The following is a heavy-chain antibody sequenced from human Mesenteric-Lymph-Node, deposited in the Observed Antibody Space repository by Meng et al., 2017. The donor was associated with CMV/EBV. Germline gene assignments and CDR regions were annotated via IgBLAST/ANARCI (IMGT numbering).Heavy chain of an antibody. D-gene: IGHD1-1*01. CDR3: ARVKTVNWNSPPSYGMDV. CDR1: RFTFSSYS. CDR2: IESDGRST. Sequence: GGSLRLSCAASRFTFSSYSSYTMNWVRQAPGRGLVCVSRIESDGRSTTYADSVKGRFTISRDNAKNTLYLQMNSLRAEDTAVYYCARVKTVNWNSPPSYGMDVWGQGTTVTVSS. V-gene: IGHV3-74*01. J-gene: IGHJ6*02.